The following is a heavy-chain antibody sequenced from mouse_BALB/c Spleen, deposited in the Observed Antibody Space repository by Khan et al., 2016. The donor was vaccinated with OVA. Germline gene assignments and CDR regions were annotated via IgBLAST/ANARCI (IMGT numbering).Heavy chain of an antibody. J-gene: IGHJ1*01. V-gene: IGHV1-80*01. Sequence: QVQLQQSGAELVRPGSSVKISCKASGYAFSSYWMNWMKQRPGQGLEWIGQIYPGDGDTNDNGKFEGKATLTADKSSSTAYLQLSSLKSEDSAVYFCARACGYWYFDVWGAGTTVTVSS. CDR1: GYAFSSYW. CDR2: IYPGDGDT. CDR3: ARACGYWYFDV.